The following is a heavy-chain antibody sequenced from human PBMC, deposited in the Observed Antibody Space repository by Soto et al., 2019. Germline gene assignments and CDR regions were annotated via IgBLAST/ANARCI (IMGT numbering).Heavy chain of an antibody. CDR3: AKVRGGGSSYYYFGMDV. CDR1: GFTFSSYV. Sequence: GGSLRLSCAASGFTFSSYVMSWVRQAPGKGLEWVSAISGSGGSTYYADSVKGRFTVSRDNSKNTLYLQMNTLRAEDTAVYYCAKVRGGGSSYYYFGMDVWGQGTTVTVSS. D-gene: IGHD2-15*01. V-gene: IGHV3-23*01. CDR2: ISGSGGST. J-gene: IGHJ6*02.